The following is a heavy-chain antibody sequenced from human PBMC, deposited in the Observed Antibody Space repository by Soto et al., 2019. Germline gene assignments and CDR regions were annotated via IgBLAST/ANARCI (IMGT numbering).Heavy chain of an antibody. D-gene: IGHD1-1*01. CDR3: VRDGTKTLRDWFDP. CDR2: IYATGTT. V-gene: IGHV4-4*07. Sequence: SETLSLTCTASGASISGFYWSWMRKSAGKGLEWIGRIYATGTTDYNPSLKSRVMMSVDTSKKQFSLKLRSVTAADTAVYYCVRDGTKTLRDWFDPWGQGISVTVSS. CDR1: GASISGFY. J-gene: IGHJ5*02.